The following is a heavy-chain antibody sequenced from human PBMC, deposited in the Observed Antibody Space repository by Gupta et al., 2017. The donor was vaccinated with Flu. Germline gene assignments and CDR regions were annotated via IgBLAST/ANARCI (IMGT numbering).Heavy chain of an antibody. CDR1: GLTFNSYT. V-gene: IGHV3-21*01. D-gene: IGHD5-12*01. CDR2: ILSTSSHT. CDR3: ARVMGGYSSAYYYHSMKV. J-gene: IGHJ6*01. Sequence: EVQLVDSGGGLVKPGGCLRLSGAASGLTFNSYTMNWVRHAPGKGLEWVSSILSTSSHTFYAVAVKGRFTISRDNAQKSLFLQMSSLRAEDTAVYYCARVMGGYSSAYYYHSMKVWGHGTAVTGSS.